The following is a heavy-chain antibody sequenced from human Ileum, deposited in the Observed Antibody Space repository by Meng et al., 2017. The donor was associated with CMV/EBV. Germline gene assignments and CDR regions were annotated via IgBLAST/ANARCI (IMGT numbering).Heavy chain of an antibody. CDR2: ISGPGTTI. CDR1: GFTFSNYY. Sequence: LSCAASGFTFSNYYMSWVRQAPGKGLEWVSHISGPGTTISHADSVKGRFTISRDNAENSLYLQMNSLRAEDTAVYFCARVFEAGEDYWGQGTLVTVSS. CDR3: ARVFEAGEDY. V-gene: IGHV3-11*04. D-gene: IGHD7-27*01. J-gene: IGHJ4*02.